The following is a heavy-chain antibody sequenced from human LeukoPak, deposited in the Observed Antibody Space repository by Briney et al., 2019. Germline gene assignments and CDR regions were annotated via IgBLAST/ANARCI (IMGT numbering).Heavy chain of an antibody. V-gene: IGHV4-4*02. CDR2: IYHSGST. D-gene: IGHD3-10*01. J-gene: IGHJ4*02. CDR3: ARDDTGVIRGIRFHY. CDR1: GASISSGYW. Sequence: SGTLSLTCAVSGASISSGYWWSWVRQPPGKGLEWIGEIYHSGSTNHNPSLKSRVTISVDKSKGQFSLNLSSVTAADTAVYYCARDDTGVIRGIRFHYWGQGTLVTVSS.